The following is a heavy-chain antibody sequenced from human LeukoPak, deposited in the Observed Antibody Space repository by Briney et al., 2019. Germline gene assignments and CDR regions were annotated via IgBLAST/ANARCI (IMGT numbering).Heavy chain of an antibody. V-gene: IGHV3-64D*06. Sequence: GGSLRLSCSASGFSFNNYSIHWVRQAPGKGLVYVSGINSDGGSSHYADSAKGRFTISRDNSKNALYLQVSSLRPEDTALYYCVKTMLVFGGLIRADAFDIWGQGTMVTVSS. CDR2: INSDGGSS. J-gene: IGHJ3*02. CDR3: VKTMLVFGGLIRADAFDI. CDR1: GFSFNNYS. D-gene: IGHD3-10*01.